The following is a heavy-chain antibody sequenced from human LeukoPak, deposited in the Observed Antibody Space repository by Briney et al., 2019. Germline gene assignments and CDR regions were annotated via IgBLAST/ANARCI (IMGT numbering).Heavy chain of an antibody. CDR2: MFYSGTT. V-gene: IGHV4-59*08. CDR1: SGSISSDY. D-gene: IGHD6-13*01. J-gene: IGHJ5*02. CDR3: ARLGAGNWFDP. Sequence: PSETLSLTCTVSSGSISSDYWSWIRQPPGKGLEWIGFMFYSGTTNYNPSLKSRVTISVDTSKNQLSLKLSSVTAADTAVYYCARLGAGNWFDPWGQGTLVTVSA.